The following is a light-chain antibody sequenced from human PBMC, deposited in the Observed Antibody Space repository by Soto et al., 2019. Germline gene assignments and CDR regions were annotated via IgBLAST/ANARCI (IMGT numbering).Light chain of an antibody. J-gene: IGKJ2*01. V-gene: IGKV3-20*01. CDR3: QQYGRSPFT. CDR2: GVS. CDR1: QRFTDNF. Sequence: EIVLTQSPVTLSLSPGERATLSCRAKQRFTDNFLAWFQQKPGLAPRLLISGVSTRASGVPDRFSGGGSGTDFVLPISRLAPEDFAVYFCQQYGRSPFTFGQGTKLQIK.